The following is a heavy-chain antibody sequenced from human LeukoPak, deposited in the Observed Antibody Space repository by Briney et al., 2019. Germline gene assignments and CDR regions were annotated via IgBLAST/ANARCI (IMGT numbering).Heavy chain of an antibody. Sequence: GGSLRLSCAASGFTVSSNYMNWVRQAPGKGLEWVSVIYSGGSTYYADSVKGRFTISRHNSKNTLYLQMNSLRAEDTAVYYCARGIQLWNYYFDYWGQGTLVTVSS. J-gene: IGHJ4*02. CDR3: ARGIQLWNYYFDY. V-gene: IGHV3-53*04. CDR2: IYSGGST. D-gene: IGHD5-18*01. CDR1: GFTVSSNY.